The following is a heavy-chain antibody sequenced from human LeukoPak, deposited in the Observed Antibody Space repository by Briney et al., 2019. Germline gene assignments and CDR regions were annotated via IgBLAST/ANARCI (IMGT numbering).Heavy chain of an antibody. CDR1: GFTFSSYE. V-gene: IGHV3-48*03. CDR2: ISSSGSTI. CDR3: ARDSSSFGFDY. Sequence: GSLRLSCAASGFTFSSYEMNWVRQAPGEGLEWVSYISSSGSTIYYADSVKGRFTISRDNAKNSLYLQMNSLRAEDTAVYYCARDSSSFGFDYWGQGTLVTVSS. J-gene: IGHJ4*02. D-gene: IGHD6-13*01.